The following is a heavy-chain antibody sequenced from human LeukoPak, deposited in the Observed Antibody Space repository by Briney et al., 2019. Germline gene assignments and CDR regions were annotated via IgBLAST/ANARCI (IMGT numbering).Heavy chain of an antibody. Sequence: PGGSLRLSCAASGFTFSSYAMSWVRQAPGKGLEWVSAISGSGGSTYYADSVKGRFTISRDNAKNSLYLQMNSLRAEDTAVYYCARDLEGLLWFGGQGTLVTVSS. D-gene: IGHD3-10*01. J-gene: IGHJ4*02. CDR3: ARDLEGLLWF. V-gene: IGHV3-23*01. CDR1: GFTFSSYA. CDR2: ISGSGGST.